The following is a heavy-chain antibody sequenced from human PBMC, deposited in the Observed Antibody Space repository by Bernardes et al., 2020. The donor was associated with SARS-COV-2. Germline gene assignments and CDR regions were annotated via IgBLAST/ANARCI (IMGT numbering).Heavy chain of an antibody. Sequence: GGSLRLSCAASGFTFDDYAMHWVRQAPGKGLEWVSGISWNGLNIGYADSVKGRFTISRDNAKNSLYLQMSNLRSEDTALYYCVKGVSSIWQARFDPWGQGTPVTVSS. V-gene: IGHV3-9*01. CDR3: VKGVSSIWQARFDP. D-gene: IGHD6-13*01. CDR1: GFTFDDYA. CDR2: ISWNGLNI. J-gene: IGHJ5*02.